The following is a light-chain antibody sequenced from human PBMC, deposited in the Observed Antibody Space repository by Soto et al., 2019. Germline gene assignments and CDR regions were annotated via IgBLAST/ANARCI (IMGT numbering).Light chain of an antibody. CDR3: QQCNGSPT. CDR1: QSISSIV. J-gene: IGKJ1*01. Sequence: EIVMTQSPATLSLSPGERASLSCRASQSISSIVLAWYQQKPGQAPRLLIYGASSRATGIPYRFSGSGSGTDFTLTISGLQSEDFAVYYCQQCNGSPTFGQGTKVEVK. V-gene: IGKV3-20*01. CDR2: GAS.